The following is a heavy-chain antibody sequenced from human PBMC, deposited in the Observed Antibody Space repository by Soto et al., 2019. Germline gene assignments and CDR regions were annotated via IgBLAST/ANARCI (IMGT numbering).Heavy chain of an antibody. V-gene: IGHV6-1*01. CDR2: TYYRSKWYN. CDR3: ARAIGSSIRTYYYYYYYMDV. J-gene: IGHJ6*03. CDR1: GDSVSSNSAA. Sequence: SQTLSLTCAISGDSVSSNSAAWNWIRQSPSRGLEWLGRTYYRSKWYNDYAVSVKSRITINPDTSKNQFSLQLNSVTPEDTAVYYCARAIGSSIRTYYYYYYYMDVWGKGTTVTVSS. D-gene: IGHD6-6*01.